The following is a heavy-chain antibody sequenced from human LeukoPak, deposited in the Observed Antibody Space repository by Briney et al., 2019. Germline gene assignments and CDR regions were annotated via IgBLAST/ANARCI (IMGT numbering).Heavy chain of an antibody. CDR1: GFTFSSYW. CDR2: IRQDGSEK. J-gene: IGHJ4*02. D-gene: IGHD4/OR15-4a*01. Sequence: GGSLRLSCAASGFTFSSYWMSWVRQAPGKGLEWVANIRQDGSEKYYVDSVKGQSTISRDNAKNSLYLQINSLRAEDTAVYCCARGLTPDYWGQGTLVTVSS. V-gene: IGHV3-7*04. CDR3: ARGLTPDY.